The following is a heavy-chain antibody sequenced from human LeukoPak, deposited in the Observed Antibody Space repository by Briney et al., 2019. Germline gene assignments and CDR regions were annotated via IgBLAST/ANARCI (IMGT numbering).Heavy chain of an antibody. CDR2: FNPNSGGT. V-gene: IGHV1-2*06. Sequence: GSSVKVSCKASGGTFSSYTISWVRQAPGQGLEWMGRFNPNSGGTNYAQKFQGRVTMTRDTSISTAYMELSRLRSDDTAVYYCAREDSSGYYLFDYWGQGTLVTVSS. CDR1: GGTFSSYT. D-gene: IGHD3-22*01. J-gene: IGHJ4*02. CDR3: AREDSSGYYLFDY.